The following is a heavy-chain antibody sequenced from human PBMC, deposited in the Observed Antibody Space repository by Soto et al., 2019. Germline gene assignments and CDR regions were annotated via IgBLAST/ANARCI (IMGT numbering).Heavy chain of an antibody. J-gene: IGHJ4*02. CDR1: GGTFSSYR. V-gene: IGHV1-69*01. Sequence: QVRLVQSGAEVREPGSSVKVSCKASGGTFSSYRFNWVRQARGQGLEWLGGIVPIYRTADYAQKFQGRVTTPADESTRTVYMELSSLKSQDTALYYCARDSGAKLSSSWGQGTLVTVSS. CDR2: IVPIYRTA. CDR3: ARDSGAKLSSS. D-gene: IGHD6-13*01.